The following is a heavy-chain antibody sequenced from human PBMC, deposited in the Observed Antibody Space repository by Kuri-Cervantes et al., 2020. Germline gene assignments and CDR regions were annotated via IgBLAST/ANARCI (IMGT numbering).Heavy chain of an antibody. CDR2: IIPIFGTA. Sequence: SVKVSCKASGGTFSSYAISWVRQAPGQGLEWMGGIIPIFGTANYAQKFQGRVTITADKSTSAAYMELSSLRSEDTAVYYCASQLGILGSAFDIWGQGTMVTVSS. CDR1: GGTFSSYA. J-gene: IGHJ3*02. CDR3: ASQLGILGSAFDI. V-gene: IGHV1-69*06. D-gene: IGHD7-27*01.